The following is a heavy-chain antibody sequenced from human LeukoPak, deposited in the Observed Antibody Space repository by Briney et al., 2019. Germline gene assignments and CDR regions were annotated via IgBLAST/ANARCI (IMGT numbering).Heavy chain of an antibody. V-gene: IGHV4-39*01. J-gene: IGHJ4*02. CDR3: ARLADYYDSSGYYQYYFDY. D-gene: IGHD3-22*01. CDR1: GFTFSNDW. CDR2: IYYSGST. Sequence: GSLRLSCAASGFTFSNDWMSWIRQPPGKGLEWIGSIYYSGSTYYNPSLKSRVTISVDTSKNQFSLKLSSVTAADTAVYYCARLADYYDSSGYYQYYFDYWGQGTLVTVSS.